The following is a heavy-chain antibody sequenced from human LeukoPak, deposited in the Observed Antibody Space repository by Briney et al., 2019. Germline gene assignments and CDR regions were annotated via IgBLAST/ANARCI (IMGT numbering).Heavy chain of an antibody. CDR1: GGSIRTGTFY. Sequence: SETLSLTCTVSGGSIRTGTFYWSWIRQPAWKALEWIGRVYTTGTTNYNPSLKSRVTISVDTSKNRFSLRLNSVTAADTAIYYCARDSKRVMTRGGWFDPWGQGTLVTVSS. CDR2: VYTTGTT. J-gene: IGHJ5*02. D-gene: IGHD3-10*01. V-gene: IGHV4-61*02. CDR3: ARDSKRVMTRGGWFDP.